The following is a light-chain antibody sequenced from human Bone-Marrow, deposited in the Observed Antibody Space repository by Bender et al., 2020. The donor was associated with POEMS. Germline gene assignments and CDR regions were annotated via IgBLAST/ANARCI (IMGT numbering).Light chain of an antibody. J-gene: IGLJ3*02. CDR3: CSYAGTWV. V-gene: IGLV2-23*02. CDR2: EVE. Sequence: QFALTQPASVSGSPGQSITISCTGTTSDFGADNFVSWYQQHPDKAPKLIIYEVEKRPSWLSNRFSGSRSGNTASLTISGLQAEDEAHYYCCSYAGTWVFGGGTKLTVL. CDR1: TSDFGADNF.